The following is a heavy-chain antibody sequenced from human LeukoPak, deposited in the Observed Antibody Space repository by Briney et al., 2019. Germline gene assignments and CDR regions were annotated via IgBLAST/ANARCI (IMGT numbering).Heavy chain of an antibody. CDR3: ARSNYYGSGKHYYYMDV. Sequence: ASVKVSCKASGGTFSSYAIGWVRQAPGQALEWMGGIIPIFGTANYAQKFQGRVTITADKSTSTAYMELSSLRSEDTAVYYCARSNYYGSGKHYYYMDVWGKGTTVTISS. V-gene: IGHV1-69*06. CDR2: IIPIFGTA. CDR1: GGTFSSYA. D-gene: IGHD3-10*01. J-gene: IGHJ6*03.